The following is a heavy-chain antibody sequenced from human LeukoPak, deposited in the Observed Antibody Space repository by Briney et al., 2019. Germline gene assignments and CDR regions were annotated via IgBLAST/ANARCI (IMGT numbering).Heavy chain of an antibody. Sequence: SETLSLTCAVYGGSFSGYYWSWIRQPPGKGLEWIGEINHSGSTNYNPSLKSRVTISVDTSKNQFSLKLSSVTAADTAVYYCARVGGTETYYYDSSGYYYDYWGQGTLVTVSS. D-gene: IGHD3-22*01. V-gene: IGHV4-34*01. CDR3: ARVGGTETYYYDSSGYYYDY. CDR2: INHSGST. J-gene: IGHJ4*02. CDR1: GGSFSGYY.